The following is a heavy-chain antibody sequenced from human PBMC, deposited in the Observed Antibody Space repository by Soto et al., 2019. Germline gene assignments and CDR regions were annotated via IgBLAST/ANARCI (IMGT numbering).Heavy chain of an antibody. CDR1: GYSISSGYY. CDR2: IHHSGST. D-gene: IGHD2-2*01. V-gene: IGHV4-38-2*01. Sequence: LSLTCAVSGYSISSGYYWGWIRQPPGKGLEWIGGIHHSGSTYYNPSLKSRVTMSADTSKNQFSPKLTSVTAADTAFYYCARAPGAYYFDYWGQGTLVTVSS. J-gene: IGHJ4*02. CDR3: ARAPGAYYFDY.